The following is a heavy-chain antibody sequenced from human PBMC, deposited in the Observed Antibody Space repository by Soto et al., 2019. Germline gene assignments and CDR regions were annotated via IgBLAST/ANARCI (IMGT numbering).Heavy chain of an antibody. CDR1: GGSISSGNYY. Sequence: SETLSLTCTVSGGSISSGNYYWSWIRQPPGKGLEWIGFISYSGSTNYNPSLKSRVTISVDTSKNQFSLKLSSVTAADTAVYYCARVVASYYDILTGYHPTIGMDVWGQGTTVTVSS. CDR3: ARVVASYYDILTGYHPTIGMDV. D-gene: IGHD3-9*01. J-gene: IGHJ6*02. CDR2: ISYSGST. V-gene: IGHV4-61*01.